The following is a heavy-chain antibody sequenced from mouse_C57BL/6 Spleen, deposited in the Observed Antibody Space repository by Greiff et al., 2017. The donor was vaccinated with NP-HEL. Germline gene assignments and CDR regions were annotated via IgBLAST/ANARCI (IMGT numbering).Heavy chain of an antibody. D-gene: IGHD2-1*01. J-gene: IGHJ2*01. CDR1: GYSITSGYY. CDR3: ARGDGNYGGYFDY. V-gene: IGHV3-6*01. CDR2: ISYDGSN. Sequence: EVKLQESGPGLVKPSQSLSLTCSVTGYSITSGYYWNWIRQVPGNKLEWMGYISYDGSNKYNPSLKNRISITRDASKNQFFLKLNSVTTEDTATYYCARGDGNYGGYFDYWGQGTTLTVSS.